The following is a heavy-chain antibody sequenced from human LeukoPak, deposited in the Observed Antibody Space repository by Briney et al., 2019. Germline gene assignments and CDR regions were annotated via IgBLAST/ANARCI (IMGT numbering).Heavy chain of an antibody. V-gene: IGHV4-34*01. CDR2: VTQSGAT. J-gene: IGHJ6*04. CDR3: ARENGGSFFPGEHYYFSDV. Sequence: SVTLSLTCAVYSVTFSGYYWIWIPQSPGKGPEWIVNVTQSGATHYNPSLRSRSAISLETSRKQFSLSVCSLAAADTAVYSCARENGGSFFPGEHYYFSDVWGKGTTVTVPS. D-gene: IGHD2-15*01. CDR1: SVTFSGYY.